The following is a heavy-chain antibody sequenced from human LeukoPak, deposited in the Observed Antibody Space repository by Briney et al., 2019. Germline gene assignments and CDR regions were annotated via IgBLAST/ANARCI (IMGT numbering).Heavy chain of an antibody. Sequence: SETLSLTCTVSGGSISSFYWSWIRQPPGKGLEWIGYIYYTGSTNYNSSLKSRVTISVDTSKNQFSLKLSSVTAADTAVYYCAREEGITMVRGVNRYYYYYMDVWGKGTTVTISS. D-gene: IGHD3-10*01. CDR3: AREEGITMVRGVNRYYYYYMDV. CDR2: IYYTGST. J-gene: IGHJ6*03. CDR1: GGSISSFY. V-gene: IGHV4-59*01.